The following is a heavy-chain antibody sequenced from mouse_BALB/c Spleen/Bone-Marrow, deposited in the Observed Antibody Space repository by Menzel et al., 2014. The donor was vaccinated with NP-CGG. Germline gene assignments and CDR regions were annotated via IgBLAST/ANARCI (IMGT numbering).Heavy chain of an antibody. CDR1: GYTFTSYY. CDR3: TRSGFYGYGTYFDV. J-gene: IGHJ1*01. Sequence: QVQLQQSGAELVKPGTSVKLSCKASGYTFTSYYIYWVKQRPGQGLKWIGEINPSNGVTNFNEKFMIKATLTVDSSSSTAYMHLSSLTSEDSAVYYCTRSGFYGYGTYFDVWGAGTTVTVSS. CDR2: INPSNGVT. D-gene: IGHD1-2*01. V-gene: IGHV1S81*02.